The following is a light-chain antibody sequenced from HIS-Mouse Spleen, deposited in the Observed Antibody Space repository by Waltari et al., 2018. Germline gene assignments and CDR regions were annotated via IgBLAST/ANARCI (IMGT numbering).Light chain of an antibody. CDR1: ALPKKY. J-gene: IGLJ2*01. CDR3: YSTDSSGNHRV. V-gene: IGLV3-10*01. CDR2: EDS. Sequence: SYELTQPPSVSVSPGQTARITCSGDALPKKYAYWYQQKSGQAPVLVIYEDSKRTSGIPGRFSGASSGTMATLTISGAQVEDEADYYCYSTDSSGNHRVFGGGTKLTVL.